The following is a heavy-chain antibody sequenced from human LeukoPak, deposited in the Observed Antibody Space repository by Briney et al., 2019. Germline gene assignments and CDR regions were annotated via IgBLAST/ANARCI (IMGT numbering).Heavy chain of an antibody. D-gene: IGHD1-26*01. V-gene: IGHV3-21*01. Sequence: PGGSLRLSCAASGFTFSSYSMNWVRQAPGKGLEWVSSISSSSSYIYYADSVKGRFTISRDNSKNTLYLQMNSLRAEDTAVYYCARDGGSYRGYYYYGMDVWGQGTTVTVSS. CDR3: ARDGGSYRGYYYYGMDV. CDR1: GFTFSSYS. J-gene: IGHJ6*02. CDR2: ISSSSSYI.